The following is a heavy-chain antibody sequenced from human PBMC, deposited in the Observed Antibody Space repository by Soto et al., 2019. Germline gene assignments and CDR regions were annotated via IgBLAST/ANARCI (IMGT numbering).Heavy chain of an antibody. CDR1: GGSFRGYY. V-gene: IGHV4-34*01. CDR3: ARGRAVRGVTFDY. J-gene: IGHJ4*02. CDR2: INHSGST. D-gene: IGHD3-10*01. Sequence: SETLSLTCAVYGGSFRGYYWSWIRQPPGKGLEWIGEINHSGSTNYNPSLKSRVTISVDTSKNQFSLKLSSVTAADTAVYYCARGRAVRGVTFDYWGQGTLVTVSS.